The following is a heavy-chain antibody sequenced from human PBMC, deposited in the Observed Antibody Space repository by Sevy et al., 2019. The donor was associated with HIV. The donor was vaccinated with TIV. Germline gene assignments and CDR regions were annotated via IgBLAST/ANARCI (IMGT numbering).Heavy chain of an antibody. Sequence: GGSLRLSCAASGFTISDFYMGWIRQAPGKGLEWVSYITSNSGTLYYADSVKGRFAISRDNAKNSLFLQMNSLRAEDTAVYYCARSQITISLSDAFDIWGQGTMVTVSS. V-gene: IGHV3-11*01. J-gene: IGHJ3*02. CDR3: ARSQITISLSDAFDI. CDR2: ITSNSGTL. CDR1: GFTISDFY. D-gene: IGHD3-3*01.